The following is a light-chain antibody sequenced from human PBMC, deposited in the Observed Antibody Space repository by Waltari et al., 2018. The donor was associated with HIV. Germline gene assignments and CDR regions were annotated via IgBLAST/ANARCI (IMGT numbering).Light chain of an antibody. J-gene: IGLJ3*02. V-gene: IGLV1-47*01. CDR2: TNS. CDR3: AVWDDSLTGRV. Sequence: QSVLPQPPSASGTPGQRVTISCYGSNFNIGRNLVYWYQQFPVPAPKLLISTNSQRPSGVPDRFSGSKAGTAASMAISGLRSEDEADYYCAVWDDSLTGRVFGGGTKLTVL. CDR1: NFNIGRNL.